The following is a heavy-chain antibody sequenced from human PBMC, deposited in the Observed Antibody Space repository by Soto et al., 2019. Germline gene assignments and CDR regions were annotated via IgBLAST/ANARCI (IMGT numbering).Heavy chain of an antibody. D-gene: IGHD3-10*01. CDR2: VYTSGTT. J-gene: IGHJ3*02. CDR3: ARDEPDTGEGFDI. Sequence: SETLSLTCSVSGASMNTYFWSWIRQPAGKGLEWIGRVYTSGTTNYNPSLKSRVTMSVDTSKKQVSLKLISLTAADTGLYYCARDEPDTGEGFDIWGQGTMVTVSS. CDR1: GASMNTYF. V-gene: IGHV4-4*07.